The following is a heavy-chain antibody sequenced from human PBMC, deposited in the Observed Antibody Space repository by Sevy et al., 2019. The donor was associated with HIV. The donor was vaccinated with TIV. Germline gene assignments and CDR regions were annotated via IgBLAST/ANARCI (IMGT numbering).Heavy chain of an antibody. J-gene: IGHJ6*02. CDR1: GFTFSSYG. CDR3: ARDDIPSGSIFGGVIAYCYGMDV. D-gene: IGHD3-3*01. Sequence: GGSLRLSCAASGFTFSSYGMHWVRQAPGKGLEWVAVIWYDGSNKYYADSVKGRFTISRDNSKNTLYLQMNSLRAEDMAVYYSARDDIPSGSIFGGVIAYCYGMDVWGQGTTVTVSS. V-gene: IGHV3-33*01. CDR2: IWYDGSNK.